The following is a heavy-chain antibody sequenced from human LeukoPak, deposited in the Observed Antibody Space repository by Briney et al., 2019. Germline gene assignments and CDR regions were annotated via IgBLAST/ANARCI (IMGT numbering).Heavy chain of an antibody. CDR2: MNPNSGTT. J-gene: IGHJ3*02. CDR1: GYTFTNFD. CDR3: ARSRGVLGGGFDSFNI. V-gene: IGHV1-8*01. D-gene: IGHD3-16*01. Sequence: ASVQVSCKTSGYTFTNFDINWVRQATGQGLEWMGWMNPNSGTTGHARKFQGRVTMTRSTSISTAYMELSSLRSEDTAVYFCARSRGVLGGGFDSFNIWGQGTRVTVSS.